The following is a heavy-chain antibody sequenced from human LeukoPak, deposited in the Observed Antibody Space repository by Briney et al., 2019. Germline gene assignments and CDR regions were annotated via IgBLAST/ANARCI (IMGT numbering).Heavy chain of an antibody. CDR1: GFTLTYYR. J-gene: IGHJ4*02. CDR2: TSSGSNSI. D-gene: IGHD5-24*01. CDR3: ARARLEMATIGAFDY. V-gene: IGHV3-21*01. Sequence: GGSLRLSCAASGFTLTYYRMNWVRQAPGKGLEWVSSTSSGSNSINYADSVKGRFTISRDNAKNSLYLQMNSLRAEDTAVYYCARARLEMATIGAFDYWGQGTLVTVSS.